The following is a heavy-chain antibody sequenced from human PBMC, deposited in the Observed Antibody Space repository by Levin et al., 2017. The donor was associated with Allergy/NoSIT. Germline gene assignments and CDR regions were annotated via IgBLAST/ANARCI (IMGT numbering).Heavy chain of an antibody. V-gene: IGHV4-59*08. CDR2: IYYDGNT. Sequence: SQTLSLPCSVSGGSITNEYWTWIRQPPGKGLEWLGYIYYDGNTKYNPSLKSRVTMSVDTSKNQFSLKLNSVTAADTAVYYCARVYYDSSGYSWFNFDYWGQGTLVTVSS. CDR1: GGSITNEY. J-gene: IGHJ4*02. CDR3: ARVYYDSSGYSWFNFDY. D-gene: IGHD3-22*01.